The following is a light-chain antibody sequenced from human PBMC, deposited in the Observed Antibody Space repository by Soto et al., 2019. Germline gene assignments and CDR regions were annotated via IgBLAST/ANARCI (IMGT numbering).Light chain of an antibody. CDR3: QSYVRSLSGSF. Sequence: QSVLTQAPSVSGTPGQRVTITCSGSSSNIGRNSVNWYQHLPGTAPKLLTHGNNHRPSGVPDRFSGSWSATSASLTITGLQAEDEADYYCQSYVRSLSGSFFGTGTKVTVL. J-gene: IGLJ1*01. V-gene: IGLV1-44*01. CDR1: SSNIGRNS. CDR2: GNN.